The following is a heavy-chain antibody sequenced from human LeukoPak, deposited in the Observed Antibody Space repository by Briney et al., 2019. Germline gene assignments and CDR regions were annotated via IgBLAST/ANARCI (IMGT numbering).Heavy chain of an antibody. V-gene: IGHV4-30-4*08. Sequence: TPSETLSLTCTVSGGSISSGDYYWSWIRQPPGKGLEWIGYIYYSGSTYYNPSPKSRVTISVDTSKNQFSLKLSSVTAADTAVYYCAREPGCSSTSCYGYWGQGTLVTVSS. J-gene: IGHJ4*02. CDR1: GGSISSGDYY. CDR3: AREPGCSSTSCYGY. D-gene: IGHD2-2*01. CDR2: IYYSGST.